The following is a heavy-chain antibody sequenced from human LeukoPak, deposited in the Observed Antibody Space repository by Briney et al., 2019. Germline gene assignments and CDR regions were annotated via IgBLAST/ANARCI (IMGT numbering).Heavy chain of an antibody. CDR3: ARSGRGTYYYFDL. D-gene: IGHD1-26*01. V-gene: IGHV1-18*01. J-gene: IGHJ4*02. CDR1: SYTSTRYG. Sequence: ASVKVSCKASSYTSTRYGISWVRQAPGQGLEWMGWISGYNGNTNYAQKFQDRVSMTADTSTSTAYMEVRSLRSDDTAVYYCARSGRGTYYYFDLWGQGTLVTVSS. CDR2: ISGYNGNT.